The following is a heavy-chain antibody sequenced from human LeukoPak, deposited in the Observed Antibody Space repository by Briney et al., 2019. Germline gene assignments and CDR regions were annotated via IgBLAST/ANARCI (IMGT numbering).Heavy chain of an antibody. D-gene: IGHD2-8*01. V-gene: IGHV3-30*04. CDR3: AKDIVLMVYVFDY. CDR2: ISYDGSNK. Sequence: GGSLKLSCTASGFTFGDYAMSWFRQAPGKGLEWVAVISYDGSNKYYADSVKGRFTISRDNSKNTLYLQMNSLRAEDTAVYYCAKDIVLMVYVFDYWGQGTLVTVSS. J-gene: IGHJ4*02. CDR1: GFTFGDYA.